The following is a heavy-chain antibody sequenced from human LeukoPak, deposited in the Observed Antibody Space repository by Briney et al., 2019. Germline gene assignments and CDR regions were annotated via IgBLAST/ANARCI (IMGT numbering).Heavy chain of an antibody. V-gene: IGHV4-39*01. CDR1: GGSISSSSYY. Sequence: SETLSLTCTVSGGSISSSSYYWGWIRQPPGKGLEWIGSIYYSGSTYHNPSLKSRVTISVDTSKNQFSLKLSSVTAADTAVYYCASESSGWYAIDYWGQGTLVTVSS. J-gene: IGHJ4*02. CDR3: ASESSGWYAIDY. D-gene: IGHD6-19*01. CDR2: IYYSGST.